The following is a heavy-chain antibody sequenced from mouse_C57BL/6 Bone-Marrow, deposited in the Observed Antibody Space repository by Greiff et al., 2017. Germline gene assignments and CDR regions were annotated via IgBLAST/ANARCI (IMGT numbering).Heavy chain of an antibody. J-gene: IGHJ1*03. CDR2: IYPGDGDT. Sequence: QVQLQQSGPELVKPGASVKISCKASGYAFSSSWMNWVKQRPGKGLAWIGRIYPGDGDTNDNGKFKGKATLTADKSSSTAYMQLISLTSEDSAVYFCARSGDYDGYYGGYFDVWGTGTTVTVSS. D-gene: IGHD2-3*01. V-gene: IGHV1-82*01. CDR3: ARSGDYDGYYGGYFDV. CDR1: GYAFSSSW.